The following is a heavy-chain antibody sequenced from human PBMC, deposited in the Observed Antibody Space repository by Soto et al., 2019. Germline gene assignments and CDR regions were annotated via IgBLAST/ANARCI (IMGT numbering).Heavy chain of an antibody. Sequence: QVQLQESGPGLVKPSETLSLTCTVSGGSISSYYWSWIRQPPGKGLEWIGYIYYIGITNYNPSLKSRVTSSVDTSKIQFSLKLSSVTAADTAVYYCARYKSNYYYGMDVWGQGTTVTVS. CDR3: ARYKSNYYYGMDV. CDR2: IYYIGIT. D-gene: IGHD1-20*01. V-gene: IGHV4-59*01. J-gene: IGHJ6*02. CDR1: GGSISSYY.